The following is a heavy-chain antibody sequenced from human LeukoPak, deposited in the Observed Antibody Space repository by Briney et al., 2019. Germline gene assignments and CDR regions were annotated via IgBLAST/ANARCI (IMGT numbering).Heavy chain of an antibody. CDR1: GFTFSSYT. CDR2: ISSSTYSM. V-gene: IGHV3-48*01. D-gene: IGHD7-27*01. J-gene: IGHJ4*02. Sequence: GGSLRLSCAASGFTFSSYTLNWVRQAPGKGLEWVSYISSSTYSMYYADSVKGRFTISRDNAKNSLYLQMNSLRVEDTAVYYCARDQNWGFDHWGQGTLVTVSS. CDR3: ARDQNWGFDH.